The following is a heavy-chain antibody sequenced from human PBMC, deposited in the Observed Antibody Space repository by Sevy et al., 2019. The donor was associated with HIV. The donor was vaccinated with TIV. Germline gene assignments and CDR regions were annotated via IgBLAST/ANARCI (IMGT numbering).Heavy chain of an antibody. Sequence: GGSLRLSCAASGFTFSSYAMRWVRQAPGKGLEWVSAISGSGGSTYYADSVKGRFTISRDNSKNALYLQMNSLRAEDTAVYYCAKTIGPMITFGGVIVMVYFDYWGQGTLVTVSS. J-gene: IGHJ4*02. D-gene: IGHD3-16*02. CDR3: AKTIGPMITFGGVIVMVYFDY. V-gene: IGHV3-23*01. CDR1: GFTFSSYA. CDR2: ISGSGGST.